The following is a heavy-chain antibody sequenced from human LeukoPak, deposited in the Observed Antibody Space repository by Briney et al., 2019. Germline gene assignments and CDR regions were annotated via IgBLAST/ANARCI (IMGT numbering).Heavy chain of an antibody. CDR1: GFTFSDYY. CDR2: ISSSSSYT. CDR3: ARFRTSLGSVGLDY. V-gene: IGHV3-11*06. D-gene: IGHD3-16*01. J-gene: IGHJ4*02. Sequence: GGSLRLSCAASGFTFSDYYMSWIRQAPGKGLEWVSYISSSSSYTNYADSVKGRFTISRDNAKNSLYLQMNSLRAEDTAVYYCARFRTSLGSVGLDYWGQGTLVTVSS.